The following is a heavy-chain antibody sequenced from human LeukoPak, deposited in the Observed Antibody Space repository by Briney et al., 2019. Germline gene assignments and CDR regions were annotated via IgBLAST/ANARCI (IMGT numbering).Heavy chain of an antibody. D-gene: IGHD4-11*01. CDR1: GGSISSGSYY. Sequence: SSETLSLTCTVYGGSISSGSYYWPWIRQPAGKGLEWIGRISTSGITKYNPSLKSRVTIPVDTSKNQFSLKLSSVTAADTAVYYCARGPDYSNYVDYWGQGTLVTVS. CDR3: ARGPDYSNYVDY. CDR2: ISTSGIT. V-gene: IGHV4-61*02. J-gene: IGHJ4*02.